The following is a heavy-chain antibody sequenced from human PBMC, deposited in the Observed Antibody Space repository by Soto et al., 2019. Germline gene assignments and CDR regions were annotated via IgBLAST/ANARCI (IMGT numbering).Heavy chain of an antibody. Sequence: QVQLVQSGAEVKKPGASVKVSCKASGYTFTSYGISWVRQAPGQGLEWMGWISAYNGNTNYAQNLQGRVTMTTDTTTSTAYTVPRSRTSDDTGLYYCEGHLGFMADDWGQGTLVSGSS. J-gene: IGHJ4*02. CDR3: EGHLGFMADD. V-gene: IGHV1-18*01. CDR2: ISAYNGNT. CDR1: GYTFTSYG. D-gene: IGHD3-10*01.